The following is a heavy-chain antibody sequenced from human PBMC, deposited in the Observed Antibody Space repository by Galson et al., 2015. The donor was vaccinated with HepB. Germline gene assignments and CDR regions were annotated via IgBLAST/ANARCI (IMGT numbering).Heavy chain of an antibody. D-gene: IGHD2-15*01. Sequence: SLRLSCAASGFAFSTYAMSWVRQAPGKGLERVSALSGNGYKTYYADSVRGRFTISRDNSKNTLYLQMNSLRAEDTAVYYCARDPFAYSGGHWGQGTLVTVSS. J-gene: IGHJ4*02. CDR2: LSGNGYKT. CDR3: ARDPFAYSGGH. CDR1: GFAFSTYA. V-gene: IGHV3-23*01.